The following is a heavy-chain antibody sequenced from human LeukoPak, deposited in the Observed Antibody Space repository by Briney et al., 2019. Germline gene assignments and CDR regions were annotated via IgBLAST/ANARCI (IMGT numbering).Heavy chain of an antibody. D-gene: IGHD3-22*01. Sequence: GGSLRLSCAASGFTFSSYAMSWVRQAPGKGLEWVSGIRGSGDNTYYADSVKGRFTISRDNSKNTLYVQVNSLGTEDTAAYYCAKGSYYDSSGSFYFDYWGQGTLVTVSS. V-gene: IGHV3-23*01. CDR1: GFTFSSYA. J-gene: IGHJ4*02. CDR3: AKGSYYDSSGSFYFDY. CDR2: IRGSGDNT.